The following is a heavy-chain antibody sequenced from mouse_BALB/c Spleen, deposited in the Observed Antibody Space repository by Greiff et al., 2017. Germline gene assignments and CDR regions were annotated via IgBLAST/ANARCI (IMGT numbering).Heavy chain of an antibody. CDR2: IRSKSNNYAT. V-gene: IGHV10S3*01. J-gene: IGHJ2*01. D-gene: IGHD2-4*01. Sequence: GGGLVQPKGSLKLSCAASGFTFNTNAMNWVRQAPGKGLEWVARIRSKSNNYATYYADSVKDRFTISRDDSQSMLYLQMNNLKTEDTAMYYCVRGGYDYDDLYYFDYWGQGTTLTVSS. CDR1: GFTFNTNA. CDR3: VRGGYDYDDLYYFDY.